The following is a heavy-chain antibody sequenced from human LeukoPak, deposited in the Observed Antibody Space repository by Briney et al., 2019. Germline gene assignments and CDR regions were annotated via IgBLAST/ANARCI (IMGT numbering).Heavy chain of an antibody. CDR3: AKDQGAHSYYYIDV. D-gene: IGHD4/OR15-4a*01. CDR2: IWYDGSNE. CDR1: GFTFSTSG. J-gene: IGHJ6*03. V-gene: IGHV3-33*06. Sequence: PGGSLTLSCAASGFTFSTSGMHWVRQAPGKGLEWVALIWYDGSNEYADSVKGRFTISRDNSKNTLYLQMNSLRTEDTAVYHCAKDQGAHSYYYIDVWGKGATVTVSS.